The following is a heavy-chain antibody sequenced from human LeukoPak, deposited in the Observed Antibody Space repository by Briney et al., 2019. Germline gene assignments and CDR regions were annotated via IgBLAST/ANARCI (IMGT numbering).Heavy chain of an antibody. J-gene: IGHJ6*03. CDR1: GFTFNDAW. V-gene: IGHV3-15*01. Sequence: GGSLRLSCAASGFTFNDAWMSWVRQAPGKGLEWVGHIKSKTGGGTTDYAAPAKGRFTISRDDSKNTLYLQMNSLKTEDTAVYYCAKDHYDFWSGYSWYYYMDVRGKGTTVTVSS. CDR3: AKDHYDFWSGYSWYYYMDV. D-gene: IGHD3-3*01. CDR2: IKSKTGGGTT.